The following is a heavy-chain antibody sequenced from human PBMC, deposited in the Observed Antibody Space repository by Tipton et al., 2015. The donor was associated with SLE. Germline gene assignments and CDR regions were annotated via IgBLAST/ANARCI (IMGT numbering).Heavy chain of an antibody. CDR1: GYAISRGNY. Sequence: TLSLTCDVSGYAISRGNYWGWLRQAPGRGLEWIGSIFHDGSTHYSPSLRSRVTISVDTSKNQFSLKLFSVTAADTAVYYCARANLQESLVDWYFDLWGRGTLVTVSS. CDR2: IFHDGST. V-gene: IGHV4-38-2*01. J-gene: IGHJ2*01. D-gene: IGHD5-24*01. CDR3: ARANLQESLVDWYFDL.